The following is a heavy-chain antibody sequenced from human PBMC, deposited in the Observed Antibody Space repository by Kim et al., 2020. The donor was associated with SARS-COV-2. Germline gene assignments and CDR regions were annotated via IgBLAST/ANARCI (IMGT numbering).Heavy chain of an antibody. CDR3: AAASGYSHNWNDDRGFFDY. CDR2: IVVGSGNT. D-gene: IGHD1-20*01. CDR1: GFTFTSSA. J-gene: IGHJ4*02. Sequence: SVKVSCKASGFTFTSSAVQWVRQARGQRLEWIGWIVVGSGNTNYAQKFQERVTITRDMSTSTAYMELSSLRSEDTAVYYCAAASGYSHNWNDDRGFFDYWGQGTLVTVSS. V-gene: IGHV1-58*01.